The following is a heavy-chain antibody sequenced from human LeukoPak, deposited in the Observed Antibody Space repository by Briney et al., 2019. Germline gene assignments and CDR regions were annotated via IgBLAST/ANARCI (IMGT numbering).Heavy chain of an antibody. V-gene: IGHV3-7*01. J-gene: IGHJ4*02. Sequence: GGSLRLSCAASGFTLSSYWMNWVRQAPGKGLEWVANIKQDGSEKYYVDSVKGRFTISRDNAKNSLYLQMNSLRAEDTAVYYCARVQWELRGVGSYFDYWAREPWSPSPQ. D-gene: IGHD1-26*01. CDR3: ARVQWELRGVGSYFDY. CDR2: IKQDGSEK. CDR1: GFTLSSYW.